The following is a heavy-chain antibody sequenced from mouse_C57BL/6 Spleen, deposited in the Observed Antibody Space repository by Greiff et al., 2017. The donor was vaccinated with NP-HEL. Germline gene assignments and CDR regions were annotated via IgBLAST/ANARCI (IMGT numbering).Heavy chain of an antibody. CDR3: ARSDYDYD. D-gene: IGHD2-4*01. Sequence: QVQLQQPGAELVKPGASVKLSCKASGYNFTSYWMQWVKQRPGQGLEWIGKIDPSDSYTNYNQKFKGKATLTVDTSSRTAYMQLSSLTSEDSAVYYCARSDYDYDWGQGTTLTVSS. CDR2: IDPSDSYT. V-gene: IGHV1-50*01. CDR1: GYNFTSYW. J-gene: IGHJ2*01.